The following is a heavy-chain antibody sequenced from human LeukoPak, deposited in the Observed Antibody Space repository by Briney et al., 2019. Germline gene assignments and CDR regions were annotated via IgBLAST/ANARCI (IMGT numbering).Heavy chain of an antibody. CDR3: AMRYGDYYYYGMDV. Sequence: PSETLSLTCAVYGGSFNGYYRSWIRQPPGKGLEWVGEINHSGSTKYNPSLKSRVTISVDTSKNQLSLKLSSETAADTAVYYCAMRYGDYYYYGMDVWGQRTTVTVSS. CDR1: GGSFNGYY. V-gene: IGHV4-34*01. CDR2: INHSGST. D-gene: IGHD4-17*01. J-gene: IGHJ6*02.